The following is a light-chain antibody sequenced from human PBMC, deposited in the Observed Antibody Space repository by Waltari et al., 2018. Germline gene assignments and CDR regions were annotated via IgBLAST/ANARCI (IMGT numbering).Light chain of an antibody. CDR1: QDISKY. V-gene: IGKV1-33*01. Sequence: DIQMTKSPSSLSASVRDRVNITCQASQDISKYLSWYQQKPGKVPKLLIYGASNLETGVPSRFSGSGSRTDFTFTISSLQPEDVATYYCQQYDNLPVTFGQGTKVEIK. CDR3: QQYDNLPVT. J-gene: IGKJ1*01. CDR2: GAS.